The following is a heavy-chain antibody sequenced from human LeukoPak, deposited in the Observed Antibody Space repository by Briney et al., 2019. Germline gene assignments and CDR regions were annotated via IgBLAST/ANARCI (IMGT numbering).Heavy chain of an antibody. J-gene: IGHJ6*02. D-gene: IGHD2-15*01. Sequence: GGSLRLSCEGSAFIFSGHWMNWVRQTPGKGLEWLASIKEDGSERQYVDSVKGRFTISRDNSKNTLYLQMNSLRAEDTAVYYCARDSGPYCSGGSCYWYYYGMDVWGQGTTATVSS. CDR3: ARDSGPYCSGGSCYWYYYGMDV. CDR2: IKEDGSER. V-gene: IGHV3-7*03. CDR1: AFIFSGHW.